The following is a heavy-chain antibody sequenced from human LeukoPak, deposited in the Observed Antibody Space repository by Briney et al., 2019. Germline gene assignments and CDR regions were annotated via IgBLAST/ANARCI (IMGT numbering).Heavy chain of an antibody. Sequence: SETLSLTCTVSGGPISSYYWSWIRQPPGKGLEWIGYIYYSGTTNHNPSLKSRVTISVDTSKNQFSLKLSSVTAADTAVYYCARGVYIVAAQYGYWGQGTLVTVSS. J-gene: IGHJ4*02. CDR3: ARGVYIVAAQYGY. CDR2: IYYSGTT. V-gene: IGHV4-59*01. CDR1: GGPISSYY. D-gene: IGHD6-13*01.